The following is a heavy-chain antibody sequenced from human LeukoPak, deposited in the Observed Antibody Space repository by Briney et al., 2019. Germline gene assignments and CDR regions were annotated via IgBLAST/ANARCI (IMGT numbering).Heavy chain of an antibody. D-gene: IGHD2-2*01. Sequence: ASVKVSCKASGYTFTSYGISWARQAPGQGLEWMGWISANNGDTNYAQKFQGRVTMTTDTSTRTAYMELRSLRSDDTAVYYCVRDWPSLGYCSSTGCYGNWFDPWGQGTLVTVSS. CDR1: GYTFTSYG. CDR3: VRDWPSLGYCSSTGCYGNWFDP. CDR2: ISANNGDT. V-gene: IGHV1-18*01. J-gene: IGHJ5*02.